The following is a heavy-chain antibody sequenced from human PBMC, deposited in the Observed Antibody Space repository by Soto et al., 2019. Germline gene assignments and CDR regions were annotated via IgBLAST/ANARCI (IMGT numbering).Heavy chain of an antibody. Sequence: GGSLRLSCAASGFTFSGSAMHWVRQASGKGLEWVGRIRSKANSYATAYAASVKGRFTISRDDSKNTAYLQMNSLKTEDTAVYYCTRVRSFGVVISYYYYMDVWGTGTTVTVSS. CDR1: GFTFSGSA. V-gene: IGHV3-73*01. CDR2: IRSKANSYAT. CDR3: TRVRSFGVVISYYYYMDV. D-gene: IGHD3-3*01. J-gene: IGHJ6*03.